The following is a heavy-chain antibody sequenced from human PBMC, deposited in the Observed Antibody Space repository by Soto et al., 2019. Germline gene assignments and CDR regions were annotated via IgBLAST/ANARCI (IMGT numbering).Heavy chain of an antibody. CDR1: GFTFSSYA. CDR3: ARDGTEGIKFSYYYYGMDV. V-gene: IGHV3-30-3*01. Sequence: PGGSLRLSCAASGFTFSSYAMHWVRQAPGKGLEWVAVISYDGSNKYYADSVKGRFTISRDNSKNTLYLQMNSLRAEDTAVYYCARDGTEGIKFSYYYYGMDVWGQGTTVTVSS. J-gene: IGHJ6*02. CDR2: ISYDGSNK.